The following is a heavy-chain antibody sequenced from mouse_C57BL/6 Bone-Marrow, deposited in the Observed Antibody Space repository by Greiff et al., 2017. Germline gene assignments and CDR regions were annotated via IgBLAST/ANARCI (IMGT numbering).Heavy chain of an antibody. J-gene: IGHJ2*01. CDR2: IDPSDSYT. D-gene: IGHD2-3*01. Sequence: QVQLKQPGAELVRPGTSVKLSCKASGYTFTSYWMRWVKQRPGPGLEWIGVIDPSDSYTNYNQKFKGKATLTVDTSSSTAYMPLSCLTSEDSAVDYCAIDGYPYYYDYWGQGPTLTVSS. V-gene: IGHV1-59*01. CDR1: GYTFTSYW. CDR3: AIDGYPYYYDY.